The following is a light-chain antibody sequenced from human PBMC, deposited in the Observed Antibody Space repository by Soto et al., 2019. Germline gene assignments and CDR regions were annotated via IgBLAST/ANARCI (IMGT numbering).Light chain of an antibody. V-gene: IGKV3-15*01. CDR1: QSVSSN. Sequence: EIVMTQSPATLSVSPGERATLSCRASQSVSSNLAWYQQKPGQAPRLLIYGASTRATGIPARFSGSGSGTEFTLTISSLEPEDFAVYYCQQRSNWPPSITFGQGTRLGIK. CDR2: GAS. CDR3: QQRSNWPPSIT. J-gene: IGKJ5*01.